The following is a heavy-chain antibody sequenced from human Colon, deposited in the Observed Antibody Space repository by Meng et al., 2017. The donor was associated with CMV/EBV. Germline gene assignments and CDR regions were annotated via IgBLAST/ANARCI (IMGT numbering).Heavy chain of an antibody. CDR3: ARDVEAGVVVPAAPDY. CDR1: GYTFTGYY. CDR2: INPNSGGT. V-gene: IGHV1-2*02. Sequence: ASVKVSCKASGYTFTGYYMHWVRQAPGQGLEWMGWINPNSGGTNYAQKFQGRVTMTRDTPISTAYVELSRLRSDDTAVYYWARDVEAGVVVPAAPDYWGQGTLVTVSS. D-gene: IGHD2-2*01. J-gene: IGHJ4*02.